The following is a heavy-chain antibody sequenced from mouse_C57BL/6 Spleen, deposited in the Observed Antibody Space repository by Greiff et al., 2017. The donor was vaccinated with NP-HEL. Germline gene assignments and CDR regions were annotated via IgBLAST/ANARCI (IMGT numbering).Heavy chain of an antibody. CDR1: GFTFSDYG. D-gene: IGHD2-1*01. Sequence: EVNLVESGGGLVQPGGSLKLSCAASGFTFSDYGMAWVRQAPRKGPEWVAFISNLAYSIYYADTVTGRFTISRENAKNTLYLEMSSLRSEDTAMYYCARQGGNYALMDYWGQGTSVTVSS. V-gene: IGHV5-15*01. CDR3: ARQGGNYALMDY. J-gene: IGHJ4*01. CDR2: ISNLAYSI.